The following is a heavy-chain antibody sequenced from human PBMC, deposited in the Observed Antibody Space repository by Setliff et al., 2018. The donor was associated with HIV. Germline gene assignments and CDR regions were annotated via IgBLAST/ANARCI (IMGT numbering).Heavy chain of an antibody. J-gene: IGHJ4*02. D-gene: IGHD3-9*01. Sequence: GSLRLSCTASGFVFSNAWMTWVRHAPGNGPAWIGRIKSKNDGEATDYAAFLKGRFTILRNDTESTLYLQMNNLKSEDTAVYYCSTGVLPHFYDSVGGDFWGQGTLVTVSS. CDR3: STGVLPHFYDSVGGDF. CDR2: IKSKNDGEAT. CDR1: GFVFSNAW. V-gene: IGHV3-15*05.